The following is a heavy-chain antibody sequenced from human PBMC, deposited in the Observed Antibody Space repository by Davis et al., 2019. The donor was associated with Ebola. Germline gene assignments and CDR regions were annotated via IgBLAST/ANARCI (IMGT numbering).Heavy chain of an antibody. D-gene: IGHD5-12*01. CDR3: AREGTYSGYDRGVDY. CDR2: TYYRSKWYN. CDR1: GDSVSSNSAA. J-gene: IGHJ4*02. V-gene: IGHV6-1*01. Sequence: SETLSLTCAISGDSVSSNSAAWNWIRQSPSRGLEWLGRTYYRSKWYNDYAVSVKSRITINPDTSKNQFSLQLNSVTPEDTAVYYCAREGTYSGYDRGVDYWGQGTLVTVSS.